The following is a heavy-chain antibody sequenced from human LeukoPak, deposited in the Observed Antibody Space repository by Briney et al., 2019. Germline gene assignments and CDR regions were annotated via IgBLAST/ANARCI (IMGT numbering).Heavy chain of an antibody. CDR3: ARVELAPYYYYMDV. D-gene: IGHD1-26*01. CDR2: ISSSGSTI. J-gene: IGHJ6*03. V-gene: IGHV3-48*03. Sequence: PGGSLRLSCAASGFTFSSYEMNWVRQAPGKGLEWVSYISSSGSTIYYADSVKGRFTISRDNAKNSLYLQMNSLRAEDTAVYYCARVELAPYYYYMDVRGKGTTVTVSS. CDR1: GFTFSSYE.